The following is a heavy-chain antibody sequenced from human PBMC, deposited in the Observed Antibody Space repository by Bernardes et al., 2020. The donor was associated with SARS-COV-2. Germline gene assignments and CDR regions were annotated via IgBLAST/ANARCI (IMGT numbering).Heavy chain of an antibody. J-gene: IGHJ5*02. CDR3: ARDPVRYCSGGSCYSDWFDP. CDR2: IYSGGST. V-gene: IGHV3-66*02. D-gene: IGHD2-15*01. Sequence: GGSLRLSCAASGFTVSSNYMSWVRQAPGKGLEWVSVIYSGGSTYYADSVKGRFTISRDNSKNTLYLQMNSLRAEDTAVYYCARDPVRYCSGGSCYSDWFDPWGQGTLVTVSS. CDR1: GFTVSSNY.